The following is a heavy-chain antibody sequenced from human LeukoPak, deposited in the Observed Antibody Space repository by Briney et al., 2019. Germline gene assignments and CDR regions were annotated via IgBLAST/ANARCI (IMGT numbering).Heavy chain of an antibody. Sequence: SETLSLTCTVSGGSINSGDYYWSWIRQPPGKGLEWIGYIYYSGSTCYNPSLKSRVTISIDTSKNQFSLKLSSVTAADTAVYYCARDNSYCTTTSCYAYNWLDPWGQGTLVTVSS. CDR3: ARDNSYCTTTSCYAYNWLDP. D-gene: IGHD2-2*01. CDR1: GGSINSGDYY. CDR2: IYYSGST. J-gene: IGHJ5*02. V-gene: IGHV4-30-4*01.